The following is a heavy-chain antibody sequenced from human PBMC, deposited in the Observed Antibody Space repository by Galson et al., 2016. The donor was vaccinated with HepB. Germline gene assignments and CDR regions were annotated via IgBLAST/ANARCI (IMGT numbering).Heavy chain of an antibody. V-gene: IGHV3-9*01. Sequence: SLRLSCAASGFTFGDYAMHWVRQAPGKGLEWVPGITWNSGAIAYADSVKGRFTISRDNARNSLYLQMNNLRTEDTALYYCAKDRVSFYYYSMDVWGQGTTVTVSS. J-gene: IGHJ6*02. CDR3: AKDRVSFYYYSMDV. D-gene: IGHD2-8*01. CDR2: ITWNSGAI. CDR1: GFTFGDYA.